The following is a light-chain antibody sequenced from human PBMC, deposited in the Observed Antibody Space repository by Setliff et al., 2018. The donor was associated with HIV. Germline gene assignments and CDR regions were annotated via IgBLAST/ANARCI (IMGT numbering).Light chain of an antibody. J-gene: IGLJ1*01. V-gene: IGLV2-14*02. Sequence: QSALTQPASVSGSRGRSITISCTGTSSDVGNYNLVSWYQQHPGKVPKLMIYEVSKRPSGVSNRFSGSKSGTTAWDWTISGLQAEDETIFYCASYTGINTRLFGSGTKGTVL. CDR1: SSDVGNYNL. CDR3: ASYTGINTRL. CDR2: EVS.